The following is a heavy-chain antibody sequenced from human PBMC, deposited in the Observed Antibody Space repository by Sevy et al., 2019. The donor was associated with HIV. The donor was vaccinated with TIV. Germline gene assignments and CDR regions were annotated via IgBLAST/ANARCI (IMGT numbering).Heavy chain of an antibody. CDR1: GFXFSSYG. Sequence: GGSLRLSCAASGFXFSSYGMNWVRQAPGKGLEWVSAVSGSGGGGSHGSTYYADSVKGRFTISRDNSKNTLYLQMNSLRAEDTAVYXCAKTAXFXXXXXXXGQGTLVTVSS. V-gene: IGHV3-23*01. J-gene: IGHJ4*02. CDR3: AKTAXFXXXXXX. D-gene: IGHD5-18*01. CDR2: VSGSGGGGSHGST.